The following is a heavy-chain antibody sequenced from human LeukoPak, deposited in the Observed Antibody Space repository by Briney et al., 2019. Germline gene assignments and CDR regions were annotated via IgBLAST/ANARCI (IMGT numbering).Heavy chain of an antibody. CDR2: IRYDGSNK. V-gene: IGHV3-30*02. D-gene: IGHD5-24*01. CDR1: GFTFSNTW. Sequence: GGSLRLSCAASGFTFSNTWMTWVRQAPGKGLEWVAFIRYDGSNKYYADSVKGRFTISRDNSKNTLYLQMNSLRAEDTAVYYCAKSGYNRFDYWGQGTLVTVSS. CDR3: AKSGYNRFDY. J-gene: IGHJ4*02.